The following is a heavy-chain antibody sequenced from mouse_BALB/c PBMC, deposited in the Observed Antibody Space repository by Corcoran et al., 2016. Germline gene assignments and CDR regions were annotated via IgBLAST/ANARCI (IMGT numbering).Heavy chain of an antibody. CDR1: GYNFTNYG. D-gene: IGHD2-14*01. CDR3: ARVRETLYCAMDY. V-gene: IGHV9-1*02. CDR2: INTYTGEP. J-gene: IGHJ4*01. Sequence: QIQLVQSGPELKKPGETVKISCKASGYNFTNYGMNWVKQAPGKGLKRRGWINTYTGEPTYADDFKGRFAFSLETSASTAYLQINNLKNEDMATYFCARVRETLYCAMDYWGQATSVTVSS.